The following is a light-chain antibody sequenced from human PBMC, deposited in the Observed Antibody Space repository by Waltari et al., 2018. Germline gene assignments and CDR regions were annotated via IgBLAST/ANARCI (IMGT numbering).Light chain of an antibody. CDR1: QSLLDRNGYSY. CDR3: MQTRQSPQT. CDR2: LAS. V-gene: IGKV2-28*01. Sequence: DVVMTQSPLSLAVTPGEPASMSCRSNQSLLDRNGYSYLAWYLQRPGQSPQLLIYLASTRASGVPDRFSGSGSGAAFTLKISRVEAEDVGVYYCMQTRQSPQTFGQGTKVDIK. J-gene: IGKJ1*01.